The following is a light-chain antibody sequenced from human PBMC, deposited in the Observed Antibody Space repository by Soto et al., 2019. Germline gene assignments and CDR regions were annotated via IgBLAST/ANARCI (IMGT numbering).Light chain of an antibody. J-gene: IGKJ2*01. CDR3: QQSYSTLGYT. Sequence: DIQMTQSPSSLSASVGDRVTITCRASRSISSYLNWYQQKPGKAPKIPIYATFSLQSGVPSRFSGSGSGTDFALTISSLQPEDFATYYCQQSYSTLGYTFGQGTKLEIK. V-gene: IGKV1-39*01. CDR1: RSISSY. CDR2: ATF.